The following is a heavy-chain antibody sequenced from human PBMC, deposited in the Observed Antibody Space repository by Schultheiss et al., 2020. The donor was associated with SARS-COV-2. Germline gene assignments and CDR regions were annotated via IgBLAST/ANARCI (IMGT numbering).Heavy chain of an antibody. V-gene: IGHV3-20*01. CDR1: GFTFDDYA. D-gene: IGHD6-6*01. CDR2: INWNGGST. Sequence: GGSLRLSCAASGFTFDDYAMHWVRQAPGKGLEWVSGINWNGGSTGYADSVKGRFTISRDNAKNSLYLQMNSLRAEDTALYHCARGRDSSSTGGFDIWGQGTMVTVSS. CDR3: ARGRDSSSTGGFDI. J-gene: IGHJ3*02.